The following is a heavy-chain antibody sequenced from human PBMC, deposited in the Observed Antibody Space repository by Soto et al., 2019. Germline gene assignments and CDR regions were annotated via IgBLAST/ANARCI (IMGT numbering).Heavy chain of an antibody. CDR1: GASLTSSHW. V-gene: IGHV4-4*02. Sequence: QVQLQESGPGLVKPSGTLSLSCAVSGASLTSSHWWSWVRQPPGKGLEWIGEIYHSGSANYNSSLKSRVAISVDQSKNQFSLNLTSVTAADTAVYYCARDSKYIRDSYRYFDLWGRGTLVTVSS. J-gene: IGHJ2*01. CDR2: IYHSGSA. D-gene: IGHD6-6*01. CDR3: ARDSKYIRDSYRYFDL.